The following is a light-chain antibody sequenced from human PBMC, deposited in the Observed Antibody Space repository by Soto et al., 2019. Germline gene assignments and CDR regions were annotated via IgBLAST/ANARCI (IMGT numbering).Light chain of an antibody. J-gene: IGKJ2*01. Sequence: EIVMTQSPPTLSVSPGEGATLSCRASQSVNSHLAWYQQKPGQAPRLLIYAASSRAPGVPVRFCGSGSGSVFSLTISTLHSDNFAVYSCQQYNNWPPYTFGQGTKLEIK. V-gene: IGKV3-15*01. CDR1: QSVNSH. CDR2: AAS. CDR3: QQYNNWPPYT.